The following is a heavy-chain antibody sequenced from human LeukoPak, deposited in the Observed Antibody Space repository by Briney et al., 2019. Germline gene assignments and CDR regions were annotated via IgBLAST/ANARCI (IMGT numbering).Heavy chain of an antibody. CDR1: GFTFSNAW. V-gene: IGHV3-15*01. Sequence: GGSLRLSCAASGFTFSNAWMNWARQSPGKGLEWVGRIKSKTDGGTTDYAAPVKGRFSISRDDSKNTLYLQMNSLKTEDTAVYYCATNFMENFDYWGQGTLVTVSS. CDR3: ATNFMENFDY. D-gene: IGHD1-1*01. J-gene: IGHJ4*02. CDR2: IKSKTDGGTT.